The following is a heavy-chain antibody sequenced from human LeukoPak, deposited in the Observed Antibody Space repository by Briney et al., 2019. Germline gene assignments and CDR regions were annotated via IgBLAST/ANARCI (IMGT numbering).Heavy chain of an antibody. CDR2: IYHNGNI. CDR3: VRHDRRTGSHFDY. CDR1: GDSISGSSYY. D-gene: IGHD1-14*01. Sequence: PSETLSLTCTVSGDSISGSSYYWGWIRQPPGEGLEWSGSIYHNGNIYYNPSLKSRVSISVGTSKNQFSLKLSSVTAADTAVYYCVRHDRRTGSHFDYWGQGTLVTVSS. V-gene: IGHV4-39*01. J-gene: IGHJ4*02.